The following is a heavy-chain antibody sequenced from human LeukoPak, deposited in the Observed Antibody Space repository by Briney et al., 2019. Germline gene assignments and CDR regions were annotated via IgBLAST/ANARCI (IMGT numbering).Heavy chain of an antibody. V-gene: IGHV4-4*07. CDR3: AREVGSTGRALDI. CDR1: GDSISTYF. D-gene: IGHD1-26*01. CDR2: ISTSGTT. J-gene: IGHJ3*02. Sequence: ETLSLTCPFSGDSISTYFWSWIRQPAGTGLEWIGRISTSGTTNYNPSLKSRLTMSLDTSKHQFSLNLTSVTAVDTAVYYCAREVGSTGRALDIWGLGTVVAVSS.